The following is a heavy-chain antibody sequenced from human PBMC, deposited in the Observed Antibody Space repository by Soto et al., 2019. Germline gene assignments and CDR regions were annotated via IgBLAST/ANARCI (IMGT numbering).Heavy chain of an antibody. J-gene: IGHJ4*02. V-gene: IGHV3-53*01. Sequence: GGSLRLSCAASGFTVSGNYMTWVRQAPGKGLEWVSVLYSDGRTAYADSAKGRFTISRDISKNAVYLQMNSLRAEDTAVYYCARESSDNSGYYQIDYWGQGTLVTVSS. CDR1: GFTVSGNY. D-gene: IGHD3-22*01. CDR3: ARESSDNSGYYQIDY. CDR2: LYSDGRT.